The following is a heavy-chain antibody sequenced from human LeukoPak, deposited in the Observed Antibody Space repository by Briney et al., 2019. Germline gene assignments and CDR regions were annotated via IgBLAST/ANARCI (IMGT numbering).Heavy chain of an antibody. V-gene: IGHV4-4*07. J-gene: IGHJ6*02. CDR2: IYTSGST. D-gene: IGHD3-9*01. CDR3: ARLKPRPDILTGYYGYYYGMDV. CDR1: GGSISSYY. Sequence: KASETLSLTCTVSGGSISSYYWSWIRQPAGKGLEWIGRIYTSGSTNYNPSLKSRVTMSVDTSKNQFSLKLSSVTAADTAVYYCARLKPRPDILTGYYGYYYGMDVWGQGTTVTVSS.